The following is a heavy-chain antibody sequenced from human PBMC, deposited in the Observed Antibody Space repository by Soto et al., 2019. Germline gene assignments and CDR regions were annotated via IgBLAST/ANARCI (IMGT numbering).Heavy chain of an antibody. D-gene: IGHD5-18*01. CDR2: ISAYNGNT. CDR1: GYTFTSYG. V-gene: IGHV1-18*01. Sequence: QVQLVQSGAEVKKPGASVKVSCKASGYTFTSYGISWVRQAPGQGLEWMGWISAYNGNTNYAQKLQGRVNMTTDTSTSTAYMELRSLRSGETAVYYCARDGVDTATGYFYGMDVWGQGTTVTVSS. J-gene: IGHJ6*02. CDR3: ARDGVDTATGYFYGMDV.